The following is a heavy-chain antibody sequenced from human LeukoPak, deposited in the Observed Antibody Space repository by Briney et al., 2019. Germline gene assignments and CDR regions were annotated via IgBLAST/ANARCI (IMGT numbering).Heavy chain of an antibody. CDR3: ARHGGYGGNDDFDY. D-gene: IGHD5-12*01. V-gene: IGHV4-59*08. CDR2: IYYSGNT. J-gene: IGHJ4*02. Sequence: SETLSLTCTVSGGSINSYYWSWIRQPPGKGPEWIGYIYYSGNTYYNPSLKSRVTISVDTSKYQFSLKLTSVTAADTAVYYCARHGGYGGNDDFDYWGQGTLVTVSS. CDR1: GGSINSYY.